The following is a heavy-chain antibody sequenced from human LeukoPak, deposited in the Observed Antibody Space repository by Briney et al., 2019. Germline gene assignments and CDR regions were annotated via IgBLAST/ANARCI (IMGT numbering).Heavy chain of an antibody. J-gene: IGHJ4*02. CDR3: AKVYGDYYYYFDF. V-gene: IGHV3-23*01. D-gene: IGHD4-17*01. CDR1: GFSFRNYA. CDR2: ITSSRTT. Sequence: SGGSLRLSCVASGFSFRNYAISWVRQAPGQGLEWVSTITSSRTTYYAASVTGRFTISRDNSQGTVSLQMNSLRVEDTAIYYCAKVYGDYYYYFDFWGQGTLVTISS.